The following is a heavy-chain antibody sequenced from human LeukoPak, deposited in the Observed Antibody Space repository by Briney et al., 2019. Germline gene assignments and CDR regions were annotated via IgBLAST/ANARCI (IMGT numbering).Heavy chain of an antibody. CDR3: ARHDCTTSRCLYFYGIDV. J-gene: IGHJ6*02. Sequence: EALSLTCTVPGGSITSSIHYWGWTRHPPGKGAEWRGCLYYSGSAYYNPSLKRGVTISVDTAKTQHSLKLSAVTATDTAVYDCARHDCTTSRCLYFYGIDVWGQGTTVTVSS. V-gene: IGHV4-39*01. D-gene: IGHD2-8*01. CDR1: GGSITSSIHY. CDR2: LYYSGSA.